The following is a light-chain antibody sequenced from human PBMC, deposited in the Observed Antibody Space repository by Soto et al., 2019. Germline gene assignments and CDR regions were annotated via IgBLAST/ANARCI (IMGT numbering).Light chain of an antibody. CDR2: AAS. J-gene: IGKJ2*01. CDR1: RGIINY. V-gene: IGKV1-27*01. CDR3: QKYDSAPYT. Sequence: DIQMTQSPSSLSASVGDRVTITCRASRGIINYLAWYQQKPGKVPKLLIYAASTLQSGVPSRFSGSGSGTDFTLTISSLQPEDVATYYCQKYDSAPYTFGQGTKLEFK.